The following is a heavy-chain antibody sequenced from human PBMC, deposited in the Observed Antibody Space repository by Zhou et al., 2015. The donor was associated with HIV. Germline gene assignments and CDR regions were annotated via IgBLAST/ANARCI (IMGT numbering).Heavy chain of an antibody. J-gene: IGHJ6*04. CDR1: GFLFNDRH. CDR3: GREGRGIYCTNSGCHYVDA. CDR2: ISQTGRVT. D-gene: IGHD2-8*01. V-gene: IGHV3-11*06. Sequence: QVQLVESGGGFVKSGGSLRLTCTASGFLFNDRHMSWIRQTPGKGLEWIADISQTGRVTGSADSVKGRFIISRDNDNNSLFLQMRDLRVEDSAVYYCGREGRGIYCTNSGCHYVDAWGKGTTVIVST.